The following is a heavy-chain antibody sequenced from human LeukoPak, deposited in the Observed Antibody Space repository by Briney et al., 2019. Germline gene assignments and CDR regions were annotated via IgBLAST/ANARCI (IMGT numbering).Heavy chain of an antibody. CDR1: GGSISSSSYY. CDR2: IYYSGST. J-gene: IGHJ6*02. Sequence: SETLSLACTVSGGSISSSSYYWGWIRQPPGKGLEWIGSIYYSGSTYYNPSLKSRVTISVDTSKNQFSLKLSSVTAADTAVYYCASRGVRYYYYGMDVWGQGTTVTVSS. D-gene: IGHD1-1*01. V-gene: IGHV4-39*07. CDR3: ASRGVRYYYYGMDV.